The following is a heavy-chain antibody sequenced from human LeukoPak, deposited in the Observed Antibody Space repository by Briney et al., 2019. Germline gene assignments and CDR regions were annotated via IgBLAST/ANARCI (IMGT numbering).Heavy chain of an antibody. CDR1: GGSISSSNW. V-gene: IGHV4-39*01. CDR2: IYYSGST. D-gene: IGHD3-22*01. CDR3: ARGYDSSETDAFDI. J-gene: IGHJ3*02. Sequence: SETLSLTCAVSGGSISSSNWWTWVRQPPGTGLEWIGSIYYSGSTYYNPSLKSRVTISVDTSKNQFSLKLSSVTAADTAVYYCARGYDSSETDAFDIWGQGTMVTVSS.